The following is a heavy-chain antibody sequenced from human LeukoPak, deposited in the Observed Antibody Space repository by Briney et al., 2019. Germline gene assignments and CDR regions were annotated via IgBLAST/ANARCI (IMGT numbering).Heavy chain of an antibody. CDR3: AREYYYDSSGSRATDDAFDI. Sequence: ASVKVSCKASGYTFTSYGISWARQAPGQGLEWMGWISAYNGNTNYAQKLQGRVTMTTDTSTSTAYMELRSLRSDDTAVYYCAREYYYDSSGSRATDDAFDIWGQGTMVTVSS. V-gene: IGHV1-18*01. CDR1: GYTFTSYG. D-gene: IGHD3-22*01. CDR2: ISAYNGNT. J-gene: IGHJ3*02.